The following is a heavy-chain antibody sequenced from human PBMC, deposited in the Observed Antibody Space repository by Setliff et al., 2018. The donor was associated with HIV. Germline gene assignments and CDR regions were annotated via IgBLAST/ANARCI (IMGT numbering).Heavy chain of an antibody. CDR2: IYTSGST. CDR1: GGSISSGSYY. V-gene: IGHV4-61*02. J-gene: IGHJ4*02. D-gene: IGHD6-13*01. Sequence: PSETLSLTCTVSGGSISSGSYYWSWIRQPAGKGLEWIGRIYTSGSTKYNPSLKSRVTISVDTSKNQFSLKVSSVTAADTAVYYCARVARGGHSGRWYYFDYWGQGTLVTVSS. CDR3: ARVARGGHSGRWYYFDY.